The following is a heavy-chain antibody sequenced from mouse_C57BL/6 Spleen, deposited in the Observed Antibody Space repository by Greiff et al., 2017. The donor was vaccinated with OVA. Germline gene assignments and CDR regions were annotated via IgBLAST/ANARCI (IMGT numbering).Heavy chain of an antibody. CDR2: SRNKANDYTT. CDR1: GFTFSDFY. CDR3: ARDEDYGSPFAY. D-gene: IGHD1-1*01. Sequence: EVKLVESGGGLVQSGRSLRLSCATSGFTFSDFYMEWVRQAPGKGLEWIAASRNKANDYTTEYSASVKGRFIVSRDTSQSILYLQMNALRAEDTAIYYCARDEDYGSPFAYWGQGTLVTVSA. J-gene: IGHJ3*01. V-gene: IGHV7-1*01.